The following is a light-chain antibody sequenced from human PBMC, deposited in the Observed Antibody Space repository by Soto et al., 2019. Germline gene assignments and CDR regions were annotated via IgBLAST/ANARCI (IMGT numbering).Light chain of an antibody. CDR2: GAS. CDR1: QSVSSNY. V-gene: IGKV3-20*01. J-gene: IGKJ5*01. Sequence: DIVLTQSPGTLSLSPGERATLSCRASQSVSSNYLAGYQQKPGQTPRLLIYGASSRATGITDRFSGSGSGTDFSLTISRLEPADFAVYYCQQYGSSPFTFGQGTRLEIK. CDR3: QQYGSSPFT.